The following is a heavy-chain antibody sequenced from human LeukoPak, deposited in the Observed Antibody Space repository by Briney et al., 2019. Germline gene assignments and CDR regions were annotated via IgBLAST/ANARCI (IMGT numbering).Heavy chain of an antibody. J-gene: IGHJ6*02. CDR1: GYTFTSYD. V-gene: IGHV1-8*01. CDR2: MNPNSGNT. Sequence: EASVKVSCKASGYTFTSYDINWVRQATGQGLEWMGWMNPNSGNTGYAQKFQGRVTMTRKTSISTAYMELSSLRSEDTAVYYCATPMGILTGFGTNYYYYGMDVWGQGTTVTVSS. D-gene: IGHD3-9*01. CDR3: ATPMGILTGFGTNYYYYGMDV.